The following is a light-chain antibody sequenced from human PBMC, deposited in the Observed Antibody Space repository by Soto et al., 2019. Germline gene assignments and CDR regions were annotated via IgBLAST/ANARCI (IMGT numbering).Light chain of an antibody. J-gene: IGKJ5*01. V-gene: IGKV2-30*02. Sequence: DVVMTQSPLSLPVTLGQPASISCRSNQSLVHSDGIAYFSWFQQRPGRSPRRLIYKVSNRDSGVPARFSGSGSGTDFGLKISRVEAEDVGVYYCMQGRHWPITFGQGTRLEIK. CDR2: KVS. CDR3: MQGRHWPIT. CDR1: QSLVHSDGIAY.